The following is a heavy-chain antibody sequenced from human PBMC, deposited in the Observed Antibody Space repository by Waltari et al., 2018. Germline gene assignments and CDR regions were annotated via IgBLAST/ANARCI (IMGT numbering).Heavy chain of an antibody. V-gene: IGHV4-38-2*02. CDR1: GYSISSDSY. J-gene: IGHJ4*02. CDR3: ARAPYTNGWTSYFDY. D-gene: IGHD6-19*01. CDR2: IYDSVST. Sequence: QVQLQESGPGLVKPSETLSLSCTVSGYSISSDSYWGWIRQPPGKGLEWIGSIYDSVSTYYNPSLKSRVTISVDTSKKQFSLKLSSVTAAETAVYYCARAPYTNGWTSYFDYWGQGTLVTVSS.